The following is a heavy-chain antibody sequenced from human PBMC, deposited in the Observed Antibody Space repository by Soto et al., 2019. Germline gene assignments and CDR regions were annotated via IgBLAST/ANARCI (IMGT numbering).Heavy chain of an antibody. Sequence: WGSLRLSCAASGFTFISYGIRFCRHSPWKWLEWVAVISYDGSNKYYADSVKGRFTISRDNSKNTLYLQMNSLRAEDTAVYYCAKDWGATRAPRYYGMDVWGQGTTVTVSS. CDR1: GFTFISYG. D-gene: IGHD1-26*01. CDR3: AKDWGATRAPRYYGMDV. J-gene: IGHJ6*02. V-gene: IGHV3-30*18. CDR2: ISYDGSNK.